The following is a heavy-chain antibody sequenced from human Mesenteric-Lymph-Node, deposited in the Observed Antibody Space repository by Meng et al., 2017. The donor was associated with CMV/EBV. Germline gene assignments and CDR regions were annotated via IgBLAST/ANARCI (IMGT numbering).Heavy chain of an antibody. CDR1: GFTFDDYA. CDR3: AREGGTAMVRNYYGMDV. Sequence: GGSLRLSCAASGFTFDDYAMHWVRQAPGKGLEWVSGISWNSGSIGYADSVKGRFTISRDNAKNSLYLQMNSLRAEDTALYYCAREGGTAMVRNYYGMDVWGQGTTVTVSS. CDR2: ISWNSGSI. D-gene: IGHD5-18*01. J-gene: IGHJ6*02. V-gene: IGHV3-9*01.